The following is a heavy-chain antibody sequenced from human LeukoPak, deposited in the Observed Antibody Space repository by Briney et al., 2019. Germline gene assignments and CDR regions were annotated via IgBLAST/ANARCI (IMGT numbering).Heavy chain of an antibody. CDR3: ARGAYYDSSGWYYYYYYMDV. CDR1: GGSISSYY. CDR2: IYTSGST. D-gene: IGHD3-22*01. Sequence: PSETLSLTCTVSGGSISSYYWSWIRHPAGKGLEWIGRIYTSGSTNYNPSLKSRVTMSVDTSKNQFSLKLSSVTAADTAVYYCARGAYYDSSGWYYYYYYMDVWGKGTTVTISS. J-gene: IGHJ6*03. V-gene: IGHV4-4*07.